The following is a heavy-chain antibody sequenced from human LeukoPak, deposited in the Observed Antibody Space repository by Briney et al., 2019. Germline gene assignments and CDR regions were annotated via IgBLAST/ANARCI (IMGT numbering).Heavy chain of an antibody. Sequence: TPSETLPLTCSVSGVSINPYYWSWIRQSAGKGLECIGRVYASGTTNYQPSLNGRFTLSVDMSKNHFSLRLSSVAAADTAVYYCARDQGYTYGQTHYFDLWGQGILVTVSS. CDR3: ARDQGYTYGQTHYFDL. J-gene: IGHJ4*02. D-gene: IGHD5-18*01. V-gene: IGHV4-4*07. CDR2: VYASGTT. CDR1: GVSINPYY.